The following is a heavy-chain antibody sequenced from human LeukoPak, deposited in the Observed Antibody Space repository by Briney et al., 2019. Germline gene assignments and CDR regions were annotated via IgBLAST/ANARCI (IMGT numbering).Heavy chain of an antibody. CDR2: INPSIGST. CDR1: GYTFTSYY. CDR3: ASPASEPASSGWYYFDH. D-gene: IGHD6-19*01. V-gene: IGHV1-46*01. J-gene: IGHJ4*02. Sequence: GASVKVSCKASGYTFTSYYMHWVRQAPGQGLEWVGIINPSIGSTTYAQKFQGRVTMTRDTSTSTVYMDLSSLSSEDTPGYYCASPASEPASSGWYYFDHWGQGTLVTVSS.